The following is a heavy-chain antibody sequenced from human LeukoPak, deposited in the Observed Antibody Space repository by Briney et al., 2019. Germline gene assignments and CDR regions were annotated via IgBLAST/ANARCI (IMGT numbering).Heavy chain of an antibody. CDR3: AMRIAVAGSLDY. CDR1: GFTFSSYS. D-gene: IGHD6-19*01. Sequence: AGGSLRLSCAASGFTFSSYSMNWVRQAPGKGLEWVSFISSSSSYIYYADSMKGRFTISRDNAKNSLYLQMNSLRAEDTAVYYCAMRIAVAGSLDYWGQGTLVTVSS. CDR2: ISSSSSYI. V-gene: IGHV3-21*01. J-gene: IGHJ4*02.